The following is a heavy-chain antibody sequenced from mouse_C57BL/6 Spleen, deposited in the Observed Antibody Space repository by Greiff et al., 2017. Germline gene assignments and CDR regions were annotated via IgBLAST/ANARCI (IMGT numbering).Heavy chain of an antibody. Sequence: EVQLQQSGPELVKPGASVKISCKASGYTFTDYYMNWVKQSHGKSLEWIGDINPNNGGTSYNQKFKGKATLTVDKSSSTAYMELRSLTSEDSAVYYCARYYYEYGGYAMDYWGQGTSVTVSS. D-gene: IGHD2-4*01. CDR3: ARYYYEYGGYAMDY. J-gene: IGHJ4*01. CDR1: GYTFTDYY. CDR2: INPNNGGT. V-gene: IGHV1-26*01.